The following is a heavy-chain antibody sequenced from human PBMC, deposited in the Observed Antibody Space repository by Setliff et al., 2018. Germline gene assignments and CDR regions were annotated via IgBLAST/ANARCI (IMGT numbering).Heavy chain of an antibody. D-gene: IGHD1-1*01. CDR1: GGSISSGSYY. CDR3: ARANKKLDYYYYYYMDV. J-gene: IGHJ6*03. CDR2: VYTNGGS. Sequence: PSETLSLTCTVSGGSISSGSYYWSWIRHPAGKGLEWIGRVYTNGGSDYNPFLKSRVSISLDTSKNQFSLKLISVTAADTAVYYCARANKKLDYYYYYYMDVWGKGTTGTVSS. V-gene: IGHV4-61*02.